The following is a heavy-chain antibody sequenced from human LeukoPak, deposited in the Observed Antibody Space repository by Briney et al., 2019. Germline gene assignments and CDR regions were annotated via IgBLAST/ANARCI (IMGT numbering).Heavy chain of an antibody. J-gene: IGHJ4*02. V-gene: IGHV1-69*01. D-gene: IGHD5-12*01. CDR1: GGTFGSYA. CDR3: ARENRWLRSFDY. CDR2: IIPIFGTA. Sequence: SVKVSCKASGGTFGSYAISWVRQAPGQGLEWMGGIIPIFGTANYAQKFQGRVTITADESTSTAYMELSSLRSEDTAVYYCARENRWLRSFDYWGQGTLVAVSS.